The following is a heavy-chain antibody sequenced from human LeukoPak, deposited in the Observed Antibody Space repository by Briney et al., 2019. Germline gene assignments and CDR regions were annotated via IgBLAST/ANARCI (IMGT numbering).Heavy chain of an antibody. CDR1: GFTFSSYW. J-gene: IGHJ4*02. Sequence: GGSLRLSCAASGFTFSSYWMHWVRQGPGKGLEWVSSISTSSTYIYYADSVKGRFTISRDNAKNSLYLQMNSLRAEDTAVYYCAGDENTGFDYWGQGTLVTVSS. CDR3: AGDENTGFDY. CDR2: ISTSSTYI. D-gene: IGHD4-17*01. V-gene: IGHV3-21*01.